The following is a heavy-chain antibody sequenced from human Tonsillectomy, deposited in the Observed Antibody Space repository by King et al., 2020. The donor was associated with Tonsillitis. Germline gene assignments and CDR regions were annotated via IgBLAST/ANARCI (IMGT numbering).Heavy chain of an antibody. CDR3: ARPGGLLWFGEGFDY. D-gene: IGHD3-10*01. V-gene: IGHV3-23*04. Sequence: VQLVESGGGLVQPGGSLRLSCAASGFTFSNYAMNWVRQAPRRGLKWVSSISGSGASTYYADSVKGRFTISRDNSKNTLYLQMNSLRADDTAIYYCARPGGLLWFGEGFDYWGQGTLLTVSS. J-gene: IGHJ4*02. CDR2: ISGSGAST. CDR1: GFTFSNYA.